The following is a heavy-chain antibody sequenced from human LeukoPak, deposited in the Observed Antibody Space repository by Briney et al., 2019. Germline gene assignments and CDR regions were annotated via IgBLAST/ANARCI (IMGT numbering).Heavy chain of an antibody. V-gene: IGHV4-38-2*01. CDR2: IYHSGST. CDR1: GYSISSGYY. D-gene: IGHD3-9*01. CDR3: ARGGQYYDILTGYYIDNWFDP. Sequence: SQTLSLTCAVSGYSISSGYYWGWIRQPPGKGLEWFGSIYHSGSTYYNPSLKSRVTISVDTSKNQFSLKLSSVTAADTAVYYCARGGQYYDILTGYYIDNWFDPWGQGTLVTVSS. J-gene: IGHJ5*02.